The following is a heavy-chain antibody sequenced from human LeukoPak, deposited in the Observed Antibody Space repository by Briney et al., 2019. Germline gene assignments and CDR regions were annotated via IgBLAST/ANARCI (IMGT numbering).Heavy chain of an antibody. V-gene: IGHV3-9*01. CDR1: GFTFDDYA. Sequence: GGSLRLSCAASGFTFDDYAMHWVRQAPGKGLEWVSGISWSSGSRAYADSVKGRFTISRDDAKNSLYLQMNSLRAEDTALYYCAKDIRGFGELGYYYYYGMDVWGQGTTVTVSS. CDR2: ISWSSGSR. D-gene: IGHD3-10*01. J-gene: IGHJ6*02. CDR3: AKDIRGFGELGYYYYYGMDV.